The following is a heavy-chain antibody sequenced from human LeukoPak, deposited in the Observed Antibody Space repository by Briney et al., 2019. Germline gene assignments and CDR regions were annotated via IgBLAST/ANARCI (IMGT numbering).Heavy chain of an antibody. CDR3: ARRAGAYSHPYDY. D-gene: IGHD4/OR15-4a*01. J-gene: IGHJ4*02. Sequence: GGSLRLSCAASGFTIDDYGMSWVRQVPGKGLEWVSGINWNGGNTGYADSVKGRFTISRDNAKNSLYLQMNSLRAEDTAVYYCARRAGAYSHPYDYWGQGTLVTVSS. CDR2: INWNGGNT. V-gene: IGHV3-20*04. CDR1: GFTIDDYG.